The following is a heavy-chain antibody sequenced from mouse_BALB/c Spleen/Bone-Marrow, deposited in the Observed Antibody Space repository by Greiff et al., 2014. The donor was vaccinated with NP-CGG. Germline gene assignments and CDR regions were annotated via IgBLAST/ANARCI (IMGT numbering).Heavy chain of an antibody. J-gene: IGHJ3*01. Sequence: EVQLQQSGPGLVTPGASVKISCKASGYSFTGYYMYWVKQSHGKSLEWIGRVNPNNGDISYNQKFKGKAILTVDKSSSTAYMELRSRTSEDSAVYYCARTTATGFAYWGQGTLVTVSA. V-gene: IGHV1-26*01. CDR1: GYSFTGYY. CDR2: VNPNNGDI. D-gene: IGHD1-2*01. CDR3: ARTTATGFAY.